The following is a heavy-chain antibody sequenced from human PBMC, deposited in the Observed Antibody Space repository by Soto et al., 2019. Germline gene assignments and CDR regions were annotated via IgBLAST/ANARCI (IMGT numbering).Heavy chain of an antibody. Sequence: GGSLRLSCVASGLTFSPYGMNWVRQAQGKGLEWVSYISSSGSTIHYADSVRGRFTVSRDNVKNTLYLEMNGLRDEDTAVYYCARVRSTIFGVVTPIDYWGQGTLVTVSS. V-gene: IGHV3-48*02. CDR2: ISSSGSTI. J-gene: IGHJ4*02. CDR3: ARVRSTIFGVVTPIDY. D-gene: IGHD3-3*01. CDR1: GLTFSPYG.